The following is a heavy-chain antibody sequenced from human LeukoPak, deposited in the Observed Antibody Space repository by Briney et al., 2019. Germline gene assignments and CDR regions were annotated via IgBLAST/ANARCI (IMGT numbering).Heavy chain of an antibody. CDR2: ISSSSSYI. CDR1: GFTFSSYS. J-gene: IGHJ4*01. D-gene: IGHD4-17*01. CDR3: ARATTVTPFLESCGY. V-gene: IGHV3-21*01. Sequence: PGGSLRLSCAASGFTFSSYSMNWVRQAPGKGLEWVSSISSSSSYIYYADSVKGRFTISRDNAKNSLYLQMNSLRAEDTAVYYCARATTVTPFLESCGYWGQGTLVTVSS.